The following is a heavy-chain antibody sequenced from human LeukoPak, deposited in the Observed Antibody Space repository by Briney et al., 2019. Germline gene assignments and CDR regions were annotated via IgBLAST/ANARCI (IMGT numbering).Heavy chain of an antibody. J-gene: IGHJ4*02. V-gene: IGHV1-2*02. CDR3: ASYPRYVSTPPFDY. CDR1: GYTFTAYY. D-gene: IGHD2-15*01. CDR2: INPNTGDT. Sequence: ASVKVSCKASGYTFTAYYMHWVRQAPGQGPEWMGWINPNTGDTKYAQKFQGRVTMTRDMPISTDYLELSRLTSDDTAVYYCASYPRYVSTPPFDYWGQGTLVTVSS.